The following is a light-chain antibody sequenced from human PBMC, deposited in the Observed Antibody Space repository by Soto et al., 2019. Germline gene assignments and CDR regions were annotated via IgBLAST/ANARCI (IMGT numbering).Light chain of an antibody. CDR1: SSDGGGYNY. J-gene: IGLJ1*01. CDR3: NSYTASSTYV. Sequence: QSALTQPASVSGSPGQSITISCTGTSSDGGGYNYVSWYQQYPDKAPQLMIYDVSNRPSGVSNRFSGSKSGNTASLTISGLQAEDEADYYCNSYTASSTYVFGTGTKLTVL. CDR2: DVS. V-gene: IGLV2-14*01.